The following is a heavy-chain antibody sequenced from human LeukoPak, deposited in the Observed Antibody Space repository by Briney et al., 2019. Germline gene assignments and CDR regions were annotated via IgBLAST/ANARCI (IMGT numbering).Heavy chain of an antibody. CDR1: GGSISSYY. Sequence: PSETLSLTCTVSGGSISSYYWSWIRQPPGKGLEWIGYIHYSGSTNYNPSLKSRVTISVDTSKNQFSLKLSSVTAADTAVYYCASSIDCSGGSCPVDYWGQGTLVTVSS. J-gene: IGHJ4*02. D-gene: IGHD2-15*01. CDR3: ASSIDCSGGSCPVDY. CDR2: IHYSGST. V-gene: IGHV4-59*08.